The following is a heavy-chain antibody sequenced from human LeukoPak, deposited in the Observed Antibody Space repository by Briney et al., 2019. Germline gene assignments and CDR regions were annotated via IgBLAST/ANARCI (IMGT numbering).Heavy chain of an antibody. CDR1: GGSISSGGYY. J-gene: IGHJ3*02. CDR3: ARLYCSSTSCQGGAFDI. V-gene: IGHV4-31*03. Sequence: SETLSLTCTVSGGSISSGGYYWSWIRQHPGKGLEWIGYIYYSGSTYYNPSLKSRVTISVDTSKNQFSLKLSSVTAADTAVYYCARLYCSSTSCQGGAFDIWGQGTMVTVSS. D-gene: IGHD2-2*01. CDR2: IYYSGST.